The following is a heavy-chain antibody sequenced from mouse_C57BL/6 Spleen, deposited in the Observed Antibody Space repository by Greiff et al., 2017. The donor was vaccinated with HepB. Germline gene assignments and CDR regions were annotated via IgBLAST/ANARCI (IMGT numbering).Heavy chain of an antibody. CDR2: INPNYGTT. V-gene: IGHV1-39*01. Sequence: VQLQQSGPELVKPGASVKISCKASGYSFTDYNMNWVKQSNGKSLEWIGVINPNYGTTSYNQKFKGKATLTVDQSSSTAYMQLNSLTSEDSAVYYCAKTYGSSYDWYFDVWGTGTTVTVSS. J-gene: IGHJ1*03. CDR1: GYSFTDYN. D-gene: IGHD1-1*01. CDR3: AKTYGSSYDWYFDV.